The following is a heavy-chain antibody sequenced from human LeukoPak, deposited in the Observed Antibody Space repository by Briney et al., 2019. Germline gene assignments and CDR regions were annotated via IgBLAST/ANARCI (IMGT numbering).Heavy chain of an antibody. CDR2: IWYDGSNK. Sequence: GGSLRLSCAASAFTFSTYGMHWVRQAPGKGLEWVAVIWYDGSNKYYADSVKGRFTISRDNSKNTLYLQMNSLRAEDTAVYYCAKDPSYSSSSDYFDYWGQGTLVTVSS. CDR3: AKDPSYSSSSDYFDY. D-gene: IGHD6-6*01. CDR1: AFTFSTYG. J-gene: IGHJ4*02. V-gene: IGHV3-33*06.